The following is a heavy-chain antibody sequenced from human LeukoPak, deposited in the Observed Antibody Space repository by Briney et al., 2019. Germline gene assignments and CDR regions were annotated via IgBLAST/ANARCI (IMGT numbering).Heavy chain of an antibody. CDR2: ISSSSSYI. J-gene: IGHJ4*02. CDR3: ARARVGATRYSDY. V-gene: IGHV3-21*01. D-gene: IGHD1-26*01. CDR1: GFTFSSYS. Sequence: PGGSLRLSCAASGFTFSSYSMNWVRQAPGKGLEWVSSISSSSSYIYYADSVKGRFTISRDNAKNSLYLQMNSLRAEDTAVYYCARARVGATRYSDYWGQGTLVTVSS.